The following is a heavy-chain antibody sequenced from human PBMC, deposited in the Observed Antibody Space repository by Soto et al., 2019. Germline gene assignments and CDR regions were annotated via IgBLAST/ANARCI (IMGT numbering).Heavy chain of an antibody. J-gene: IGHJ5*02. V-gene: IGHV3-15*01. CDR2: IKSKTDGGTT. CDR3: TTDRRIVVVVAGARGLRYNWFDP. CDR1: GFTFSNAW. Sequence: PGGSLRLSCAASGFTFSNAWMSWVRQAPGKGLEWVGRIKSKTDGGTTDYAAPVKGRFTISRDDSKNTLYLQMNSLKTEDTAVYYCTTDRRIVVVVAGARGLRYNWFDPWGQGTLVTVSS. D-gene: IGHD2-15*01.